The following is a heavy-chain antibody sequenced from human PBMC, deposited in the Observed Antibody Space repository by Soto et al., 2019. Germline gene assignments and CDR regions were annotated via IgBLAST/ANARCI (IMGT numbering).Heavy chain of an antibody. CDR3: ARDSATTGTTGLEVPGDAFDI. CDR1: GFTSSSYA. V-gene: IGHV3-64*01. D-gene: IGHD1-1*01. CDR2: ISSNGGST. Sequence: GGSLRLSCAASGFTSSSYAMHWVRQAPGKGLEYVSAISSNGGSTYYANSVKGRFTISRDNSKNTLYLQMGSLRAEDMAVYDCARDSATTGTTGLEVPGDAFDIWGQGTMVPVSS. J-gene: IGHJ3*02.